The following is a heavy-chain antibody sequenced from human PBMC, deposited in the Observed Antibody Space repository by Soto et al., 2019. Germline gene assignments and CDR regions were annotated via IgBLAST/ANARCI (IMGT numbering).Heavy chain of an antibody. Sequence: SETLSLTCTVSGRSISSTSYYWGWIRQPPGKGLEWIGSIHYSGRTYYKSSLKSRVTISVDTSKNQFSLNLRSVTAADTAVYYCARHYAYLDYVSIWFDPWGQGILVTVS. CDR1: GRSISSTSYY. CDR2: IHYSGRT. CDR3: ARHYAYLDYVSIWFDP. V-gene: IGHV4-39*01. J-gene: IGHJ5*02. D-gene: IGHD4-17*01.